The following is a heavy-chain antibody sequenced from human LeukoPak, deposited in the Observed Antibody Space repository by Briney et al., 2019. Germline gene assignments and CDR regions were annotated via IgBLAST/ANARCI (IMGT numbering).Heavy chain of an antibody. D-gene: IGHD4-23*01. CDR2: IYHSGST. J-gene: IGHJ6*03. CDR1: GGSISSSSYY. CDR3: ARLYYGGITYYYYYMDV. Sequence: SETLSLTCTVSGGSISSSSYYWGWLRQPPGKGLEWIGSIYHSGSTYYNPSLKSRVTISVDTSKNQFSLKLSSVTAADTAVYYCARLYYGGITYYYYYMDVWGKGTTVTVSS. V-gene: IGHV4-39*07.